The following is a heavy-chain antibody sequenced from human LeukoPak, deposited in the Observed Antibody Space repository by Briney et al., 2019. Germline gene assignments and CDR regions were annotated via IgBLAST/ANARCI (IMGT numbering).Heavy chain of an antibody. D-gene: IGHD3-22*01. Sequence: PGGSLRLSCAASGFTFSSYSMNWVRQAPGKGLEWVSAISGSGGSTYYADSVKGRFTISRDNSKNTLYLQMNSLRAEDTAVYYCAKDTYYYDNPPNIKDPNWFDPWGQGTLVTVSS. CDR1: GFTFSSYS. CDR3: AKDTYYYDNPPNIKDPNWFDP. CDR2: ISGSGGST. V-gene: IGHV3-23*01. J-gene: IGHJ5*02.